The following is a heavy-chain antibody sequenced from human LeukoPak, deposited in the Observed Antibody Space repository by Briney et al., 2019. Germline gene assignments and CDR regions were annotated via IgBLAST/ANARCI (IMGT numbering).Heavy chain of an antibody. J-gene: IGHJ4*02. Sequence: PSETLSLTCTVSGGSISSGDYYWSWIRQPPGKDLEWIGYIYYSGSTYYNPSLKSRVTISVDTSKNQFSLKLSSVTAADTAVYYCARKEQLADYFDYWGQGTLVTVSS. CDR3: ARKEQLADYFDY. D-gene: IGHD6-6*01. CDR1: GGSISSGDYY. V-gene: IGHV4-30-4*08. CDR2: IYYSGST.